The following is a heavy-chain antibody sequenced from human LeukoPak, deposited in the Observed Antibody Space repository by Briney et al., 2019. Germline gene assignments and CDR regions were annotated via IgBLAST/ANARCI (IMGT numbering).Heavy chain of an antibody. J-gene: IGHJ4*02. D-gene: IGHD2-2*02. V-gene: IGHV1-2*02. CDR1: GYSFSGYY. Sequence: ASVRVSCKASGYSFSGYYIHWVRQAPGQGLEWVGWINPNTGRTNYAQKFQGRVTMTRDTSISTAYMELSRLRSDDTAVYYCARKSRYRTFDYWGQGTLVTVSS. CDR3: ARKSRYRTFDY. CDR2: INPNTGRT.